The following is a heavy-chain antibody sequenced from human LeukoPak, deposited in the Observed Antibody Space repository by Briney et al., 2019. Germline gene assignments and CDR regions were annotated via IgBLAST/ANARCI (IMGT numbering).Heavy chain of an antibody. CDR1: GFTFSSYG. V-gene: IGHV3-30*03. CDR3: AREEHDYVWGSYRYYYYYGIGV. CDR2: LSFDGSNE. Sequence: GGSLRLSCAASGFTFSSYGMHWVRQSPGRGLEWVSFLSFDGSNEFYADSLKGRFTISRDNSKDTLYLQMDGLRAEDTALYYCAREEHDYVWGSYRYYYYYGIGVWGQGTTVTVSS. J-gene: IGHJ6*02. D-gene: IGHD3-16*02.